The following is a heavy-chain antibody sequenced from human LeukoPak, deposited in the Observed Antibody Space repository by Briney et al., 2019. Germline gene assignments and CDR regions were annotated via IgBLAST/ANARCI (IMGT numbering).Heavy chain of an antibody. CDR1: GFTFSSYS. Sequence: GGSLRLSCAASGFTFSSYSMNWVRQAPGKGLEWVSSISSSSSYIYYADSVKGRFTISRDNAKNSLYLQMNSLRAEDTAVYYCARDRVLSSSWQGNGYYYGMDVWGKGTTVTVSS. D-gene: IGHD6-13*01. CDR3: ARDRVLSSSWQGNGYYYGMDV. J-gene: IGHJ6*04. V-gene: IGHV3-21*01. CDR2: ISSSSSYI.